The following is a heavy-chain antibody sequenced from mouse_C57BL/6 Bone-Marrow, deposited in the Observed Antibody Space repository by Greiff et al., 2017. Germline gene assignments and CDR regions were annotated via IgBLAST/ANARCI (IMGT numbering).Heavy chain of an antibody. J-gene: IGHJ4*01. Sequence: EVQLQQSGPELVKPGASVKISCKASGYTFTDYYMNWVKQSHGKSLEWIGDINPNNGGTSYNQKFKGKATLTVDKSSSTAYMERRSLTSEDSAVYYCASYLHYWGQGTSVTVSS. CDR3: ASYLHY. V-gene: IGHV1-26*01. D-gene: IGHD5-5*01. CDR2: INPNNGGT. CDR1: GYTFTDYY.